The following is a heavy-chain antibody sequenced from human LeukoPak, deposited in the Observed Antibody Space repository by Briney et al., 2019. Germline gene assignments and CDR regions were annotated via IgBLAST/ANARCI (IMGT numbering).Heavy chain of an antibody. CDR3: ARLGGYEAAYYFDY. D-gene: IGHD5-12*01. J-gene: IGHJ4*02. CDR1: GYSISSGYY. CDR2: ISHSGST. Sequence: SETLSLTCAVSGYSISSGYYWGWIRQPPGKGLEWIGSISHSGSTYYNPSLKSRVTISVDTSKNQFSLKLSSVTAADTAVYYCARLGGYEAAYYFDYWGQGTLVTVSS. V-gene: IGHV4-38-2*01.